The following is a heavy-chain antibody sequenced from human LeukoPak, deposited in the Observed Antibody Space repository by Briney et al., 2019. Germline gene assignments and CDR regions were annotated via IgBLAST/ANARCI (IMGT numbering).Heavy chain of an antibody. CDR2: INYSGNT. V-gene: IGHV4-39*01. J-gene: IGHJ4*02. Sequence: PSETLSLTCTVSGSSISRSNYYWVWLRQPPGKGLEWIATINYSGNTYYNPPLKSRVTISVDTSKNQFSLKLSSVTAADTAVYYCARYWGPYDNSGSYFDYWGQGTLVTVSS. D-gene: IGHD3-22*01. CDR3: ARYWGPYDNSGSYFDY. CDR1: GSSISRSNYY.